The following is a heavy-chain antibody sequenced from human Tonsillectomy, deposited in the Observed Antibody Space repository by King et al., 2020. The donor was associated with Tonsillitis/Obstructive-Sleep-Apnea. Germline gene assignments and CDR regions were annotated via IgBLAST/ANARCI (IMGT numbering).Heavy chain of an antibody. D-gene: IGHD2-2*01. J-gene: IGHJ3*02. Sequence: QLVQSGAEVEKPGASVKVSCTASGYTFNGYYMHWVRQAPGQGLEWMGRINPNSGGTNYGQKFQGRFTMTRDMSISTAYMELNRLTSDDPAVYYCATWACTTTNCDDALDIWGQGTMVTVSS. CDR3: ATWACTTTNCDDALDI. CDR1: GYTFNGYY. CDR2: INPNSGGT. V-gene: IGHV1-2*06.